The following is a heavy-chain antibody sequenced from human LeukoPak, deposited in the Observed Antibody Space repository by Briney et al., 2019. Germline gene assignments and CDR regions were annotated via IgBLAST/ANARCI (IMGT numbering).Heavy chain of an antibody. CDR1: GYSISSSSYY. Sequence: SETLSLTCAVSGYSISSSSYYWGWIRQPPGKGLEWIGSIYYSGSTYYNPSLKSRVTISVDTSKNQFSLKLSSVTAADTAVYYCASTKGGYEYFQHWGQGTLVIVSS. V-gene: IGHV4-39*01. CDR2: IYYSGST. D-gene: IGHD1-26*01. CDR3: ASTKGGYEYFQH. J-gene: IGHJ1*01.